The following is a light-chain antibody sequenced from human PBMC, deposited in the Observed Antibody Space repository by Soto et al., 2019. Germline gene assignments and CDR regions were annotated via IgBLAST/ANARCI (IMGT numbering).Light chain of an antibody. J-gene: IGKJ1*01. V-gene: IGKV1-17*01. CDR3: LQHSTYPLT. CDR2: AAS. CDR1: QGIRND. Sequence: DLQMTQFPSSLSASVGDRGTITCRASQGIRNDLGWYQQKPGKAPKRLIYAASSLQSGVPSRFSGSGSGTEFTLAISSLQPEDSATFYCLQHSTYPLTFGQGTKVEIK.